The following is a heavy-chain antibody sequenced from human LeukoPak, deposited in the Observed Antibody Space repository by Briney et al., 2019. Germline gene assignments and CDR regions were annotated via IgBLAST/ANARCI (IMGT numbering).Heavy chain of an antibody. D-gene: IGHD5-12*01. J-gene: IGHJ4*02. Sequence: GGSLRLSCAASGFTFSSSGMHWVRQAPGKGMEWVAFISCDGSNRYYADSVKGRFTISRDNSKNTLYLQMNSLRAEDTAVYYRAKETRGSYSDYWGQGTLVTVSS. CDR1: GFTFSSSG. CDR3: AKETRGSYSDY. CDR2: ISCDGSNR. V-gene: IGHV3-30*02.